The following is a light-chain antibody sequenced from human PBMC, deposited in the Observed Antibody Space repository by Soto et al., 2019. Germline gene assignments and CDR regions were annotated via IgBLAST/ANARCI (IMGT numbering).Light chain of an antibody. V-gene: IGKV1-39*01. Sequence: DIQMTQSPSSLSASVGDRVTISCRASQSISTYLNWYQQKLGKAPELLIYAASSLQSGVPSRFSGSGSGTDFTLTINSLQPEDFATYYGQLSLNTPYIFGQGTKLEIK. CDR1: QSISTY. CDR3: QLSLNTPYI. CDR2: AAS. J-gene: IGKJ2*01.